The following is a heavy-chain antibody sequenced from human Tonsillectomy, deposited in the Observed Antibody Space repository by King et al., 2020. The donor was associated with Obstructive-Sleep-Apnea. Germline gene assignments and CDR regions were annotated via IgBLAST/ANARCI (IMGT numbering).Heavy chain of an antibody. CDR3: ARRLRYCSSTSCYARFDP. CDR1: GGSFSGYY. CDR2: INHSGST. J-gene: IGHJ5*02. Sequence: VQLQQWGAGLLKPSETLSLTCAVYGGSFSGYYWSWIRQPPGKGLEWIGEINHSGSTNYNPSLKRRVTISVDTSKNHFSLKLSSVTAADTAVYYCARRLRYCSSTSCYARFDPWGQGTLVTVSS. D-gene: IGHD2-2*01. V-gene: IGHV4-34*01.